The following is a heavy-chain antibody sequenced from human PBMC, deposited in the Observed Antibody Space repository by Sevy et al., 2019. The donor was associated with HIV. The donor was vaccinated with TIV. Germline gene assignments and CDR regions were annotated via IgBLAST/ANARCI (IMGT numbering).Heavy chain of an antibody. D-gene: IGHD5-12*01. V-gene: IGHV4-59*01. Sequence: SETLSLPCTVSGGSISAYHWSWIRQPPGKGLEYIGYIHYTGTTNYNPSLKGRVTISVDTSKNQFSLKLRSVTDADTALYYCARAPPVRSGDDSVNGFDPWGQGTLVTVSS. J-gene: IGHJ5*02. CDR1: GGSISAYH. CDR2: IHYTGTT. CDR3: ARAPPVRSGDDSVNGFDP.